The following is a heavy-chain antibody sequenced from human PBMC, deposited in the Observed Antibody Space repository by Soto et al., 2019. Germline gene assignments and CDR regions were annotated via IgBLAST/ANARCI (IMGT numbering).Heavy chain of an antibody. CDR2: MSFDGSNK. V-gene: IGHV3-30*18. CDR3: AKEFGWELQLSHPYYNSGMDV. J-gene: IGHJ6*02. Sequence: QVQLVESGGGGVQPGRSLRLSCAASGFTFRSYGMHWVRQAPGKGLEWVALMSFDGSNKYYADSVRGRFTISSDNSKSTLYLQVDILRPEDTAVYYCAKEFGWELQLSHPYYNSGMDVWGQGTTVTVSS. D-gene: IGHD1-1*01. CDR1: GFTFRSYG.